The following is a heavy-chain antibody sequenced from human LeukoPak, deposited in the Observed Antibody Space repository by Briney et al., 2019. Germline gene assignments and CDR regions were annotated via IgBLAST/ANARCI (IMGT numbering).Heavy chain of an antibody. V-gene: IGHV1-69*13. CDR3: AREKQVRGVDDAFDI. J-gene: IGHJ3*02. CDR1: GYTFSSYG. Sequence: ASVKVSCKASGYTFSSYGISWVRQAPGQGLEWMGGIIPIFGTANYAQKFQGRVTITADESTSTAYMELSSLRSEDTAVYYCAREKQVRGVDDAFDIWGQGTMVTVSS. D-gene: IGHD3-10*01. CDR2: IIPIFGTA.